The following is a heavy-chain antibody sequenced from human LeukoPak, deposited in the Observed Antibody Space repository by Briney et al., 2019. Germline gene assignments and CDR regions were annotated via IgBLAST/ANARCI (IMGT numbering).Heavy chain of an antibody. CDR1: GGSIRGSTYY. J-gene: IGHJ4*02. CDR2: IYYSGST. Sequence: SETLSLTCTVSGGSIRGSTYYWGWIRQPPGTGLEWIGSIYYSGSTYYNPSLKSRVTISVDTSKNQFSLKLSAVTAADAAVYYCARGGGYSYGHFDNWGQGILVTVSS. CDR3: ARGGGYSYGHFDN. V-gene: IGHV4-39*01. D-gene: IGHD5-18*01.